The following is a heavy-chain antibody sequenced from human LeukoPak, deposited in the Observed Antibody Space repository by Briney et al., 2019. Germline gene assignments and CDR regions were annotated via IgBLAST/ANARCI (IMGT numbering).Heavy chain of an antibody. CDR2: INHSGST. Sequence: SETLSLTCAVSGGSFSGYYWSWIRQPPGKGLEWIGEINHSGSTNYNPSLKSRVTISVDTSKNQFSLKLSSVTAADTAVYYCARGCRDTIQLWPRYSLGNWFDPWGQGTLVTVSS. CDR1: GGSFSGYY. V-gene: IGHV4-34*01. J-gene: IGHJ5*02. CDR3: ARGCRDTIQLWPRYSLGNWFDP. D-gene: IGHD5-18*01.